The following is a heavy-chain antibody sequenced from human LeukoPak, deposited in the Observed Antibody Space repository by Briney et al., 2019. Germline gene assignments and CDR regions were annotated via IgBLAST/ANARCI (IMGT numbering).Heavy chain of an antibody. D-gene: IGHD3-9*01. J-gene: IGHJ4*02. CDR3: AKDLDDILLFDY. CDR1: GFTFSSYA. Sequence: GGSLRLSCAASGFTFSSYAMSWVRQAPGKGLEWVSAISGSGGSTYYADSVKGRFTISRDNSKNTLYLQMNSLRAEDTAAYYCAKDLDDILLFDYWGQGTLVTVSS. V-gene: IGHV3-23*01. CDR2: ISGSGGST.